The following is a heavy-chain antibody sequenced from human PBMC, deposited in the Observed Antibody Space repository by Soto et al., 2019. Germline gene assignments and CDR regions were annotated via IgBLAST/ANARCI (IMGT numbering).Heavy chain of an antibody. Sequence: QVQLQESGPGLVKPSQTLSLTCTVSGGSISSGGYYWSWIRQHPGKGLEWIGYIYYSGSTYYNPYLKGRVTISGDTSKNQFSLKLSSVTAADTAVYYCAAQIYYYYDSIGLLWYFDLWGRGTLVTVSS. CDR1: GGSISSGGYY. CDR2: IYYSGST. D-gene: IGHD3-22*01. J-gene: IGHJ2*01. CDR3: AAQIYYYYDSIGLLWYFDL. V-gene: IGHV4-31*03.